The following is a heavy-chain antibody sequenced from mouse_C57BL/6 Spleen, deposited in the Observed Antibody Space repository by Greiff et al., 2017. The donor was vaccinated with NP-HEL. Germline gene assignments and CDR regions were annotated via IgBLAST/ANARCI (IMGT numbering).Heavy chain of an antibody. V-gene: IGHV5-4*01. J-gene: IGHJ4*01. Sequence: EVQGVESGGGLVKPGGSLKLSCAASGFTFSSYAMSWVRQTPEKRLEWVATISDGGSYTYYPDNVKGRFTISRDNAKNNLYLQMSHLKSEDTAMYYCARERDYGYAMDYWGQGTSVTVSS. D-gene: IGHD2-4*01. CDR3: ARERDYGYAMDY. CDR1: GFTFSSYA. CDR2: ISDGGSYT.